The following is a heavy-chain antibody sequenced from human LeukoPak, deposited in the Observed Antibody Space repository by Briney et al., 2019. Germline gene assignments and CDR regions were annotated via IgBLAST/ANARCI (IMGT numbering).Heavy chain of an antibody. V-gene: IGHV4-34*01. CDR1: GGSFSGYY. D-gene: IGHD5-12*01. CDR3: ARGNIVATKYGMDV. J-gene: IGHJ6*02. Sequence: SETLSLTCAVYGGSFSGYYWSWIRQPSGKGLEWIGEINHSGSTNYNPSLKSRVTISVDTSKNQFSLKLSSVTAADTAVYYCARGNIVATKYGMDVWGQGTTVTVSS. CDR2: INHSGST.